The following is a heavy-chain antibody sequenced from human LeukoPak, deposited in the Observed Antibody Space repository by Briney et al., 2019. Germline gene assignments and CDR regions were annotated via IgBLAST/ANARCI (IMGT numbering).Heavy chain of an antibody. CDR1: GDNVSSNSAA. D-gene: IGHD1-1*01. CDR2: TYYRSKWSN. Sequence: SQTLSLTCAISGDNVSSNSAAWNWIRQSPSRGLEWLGRTYYRSKWSNDYAVSVRSRITINPDTSKNQFSLQLNSVTPADTAVYYCTGEQLAAPDAFDIWGQGTMVTVSS. CDR3: TGEQLAAPDAFDI. V-gene: IGHV6-1*01. J-gene: IGHJ3*02.